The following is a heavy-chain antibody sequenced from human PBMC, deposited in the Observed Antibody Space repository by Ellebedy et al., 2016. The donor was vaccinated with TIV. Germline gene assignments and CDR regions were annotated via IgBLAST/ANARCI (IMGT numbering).Heavy chain of an antibody. J-gene: IGHJ6*03. CDR2: MSYDGNNE. V-gene: IGHV3-33*05. Sequence: GESLKISXAASGFIFSNYGMHWVGKAPGKGLGWVALMSYDGNNEYYAGSVKGRFTISRDNSKNTLYLQMNSLRDEDTAVYYCARDDYGGNSGRGHYMDVWGKGTTVTVSS. CDR3: ARDDYGGNSGRGHYMDV. D-gene: IGHD4-23*01. CDR1: GFIFSNYG.